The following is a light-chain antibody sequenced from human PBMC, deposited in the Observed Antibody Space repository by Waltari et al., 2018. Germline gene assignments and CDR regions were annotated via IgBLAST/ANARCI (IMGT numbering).Light chain of an antibody. CDR3: QQYDNYWT. Sequence: DIQMTHSPSTLSASVGDRVTITCRASQSITNWLAWYQQKPGKAPKLLIYKAYNLESGGPSRFSGSGSGIEFTLTIGSVQPDDFATYYCQQYDNYWTFGQGTKVEIK. V-gene: IGKV1-5*03. CDR2: KAY. CDR1: QSITNW. J-gene: IGKJ1*01.